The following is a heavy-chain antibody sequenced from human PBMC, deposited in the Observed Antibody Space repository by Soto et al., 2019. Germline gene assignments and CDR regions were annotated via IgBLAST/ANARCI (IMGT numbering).Heavy chain of an antibody. CDR1: GYTFTTYG. Sequence: GASVQVSCKASGYTFTTYGIRWVRQAPGQGLEWMGWISPYNGTTKYAEKFQGEMTMTTDTATSTAYMDLGSLRSDDTAVYYCARDGERDTGLNFYYYLHGMDAWGQGTRVTVSS. D-gene: IGHD1-1*01. CDR2: ISPYNGTT. V-gene: IGHV1-18*04. CDR3: ARDGERDTGLNFYYYLHGMDA. J-gene: IGHJ6*02.